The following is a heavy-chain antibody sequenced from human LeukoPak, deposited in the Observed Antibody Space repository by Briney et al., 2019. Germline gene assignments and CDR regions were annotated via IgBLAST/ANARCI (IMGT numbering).Heavy chain of an antibody. D-gene: IGHD3-10*01. CDR3: ARPRRGSGVPY. Sequence: GESLMISCQASGYSFTSYWISWVRQMPGKGLEWMGRIDPSNSYTKYSPSFQGHVTISADKSNSAAYLQWSSLKASDTAMYYCARPRRGSGVPYWGQGTLVTVSS. V-gene: IGHV5-10-1*01. CDR2: IDPSNSYT. J-gene: IGHJ4*02. CDR1: GYSFTSYW.